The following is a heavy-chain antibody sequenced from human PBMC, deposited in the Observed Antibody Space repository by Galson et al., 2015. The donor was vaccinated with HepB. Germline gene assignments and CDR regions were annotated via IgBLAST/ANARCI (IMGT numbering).Heavy chain of an antibody. J-gene: IGHJ6*03. V-gene: IGHV3-21*01. Sequence: SLRLSCAASGFTFSSYSMNWVRQAPGKGLEWVSSISSSSYIYYADSVKGRFTISRDNAKNSLYLQMNSLRAEDTAVYYCASGPADYDTPGGYYYYYMDVWGKGTTVTVSS. CDR1: GFTFSSYS. CDR3: ASGPADYDTPGGYYYYYMDV. CDR2: ISSSSYI. D-gene: IGHD3-22*01.